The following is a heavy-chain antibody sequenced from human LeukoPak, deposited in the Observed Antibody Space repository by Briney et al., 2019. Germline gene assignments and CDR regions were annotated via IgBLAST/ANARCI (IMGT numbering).Heavy chain of an antibody. V-gene: IGHV3-74*01. Sequence: GGSLRLSCAASGFTFSYFWMHWFRQTPGKGLVWVSCINTDGSYSTYADSVKGRFTISRDNVRNTLYLQMNSLRAEDSAVYYFARGCDGPRVSDYWRQGISVTVSS. D-gene: IGHD2-15*01. CDR2: INTDGSYS. J-gene: IGHJ4*02. CDR3: ARGCDGPRVSDY. CDR1: GFTFSYFW.